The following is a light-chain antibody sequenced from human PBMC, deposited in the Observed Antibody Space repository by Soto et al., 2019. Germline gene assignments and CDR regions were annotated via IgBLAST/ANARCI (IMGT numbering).Light chain of an antibody. CDR1: SSNIGNNY. J-gene: IGLJ2*01. CDR2: DNN. Sequence: QSVLTQPPSVSAAPGQKVTISCSGTSSNIGNNYVSWYQHLPGTAPKFLIYDNNKRPSGIPDRFSGSKSGTSATLGITGLQTGDEADYYCGTWDSSLSTGWGVFGGGTKLTVL. CDR3: GTWDSSLSTGWGV. V-gene: IGLV1-51*01.